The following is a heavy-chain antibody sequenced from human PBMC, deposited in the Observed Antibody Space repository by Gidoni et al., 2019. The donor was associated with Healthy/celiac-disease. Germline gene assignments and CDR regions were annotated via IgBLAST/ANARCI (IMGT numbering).Heavy chain of an antibody. V-gene: IGHV3-33*01. CDR2: IWYDGSNK. D-gene: IGHD4-17*01. CDR1: GFNFSSDG. J-gene: IGHJ4*02. CDR3: AREVLGGCDYDQSYYFDY. Sequence: QVQLVESGGGVVQPGRSLRLSCAASGFNFSSDGRHWVRQAPGKGLEGVAVIWYDGSNKYYADSVKGRFTISRDNSKNTLYLQMNSLRAEDTAVYYCAREVLGGCDYDQSYYFDYWGQGTLVTVSS.